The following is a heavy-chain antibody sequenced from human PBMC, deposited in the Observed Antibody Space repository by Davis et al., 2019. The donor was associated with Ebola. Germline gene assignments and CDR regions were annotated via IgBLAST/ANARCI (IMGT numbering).Heavy chain of an antibody. CDR2: INHSGGT. CDR3: VTYGADHLFNN. J-gene: IGHJ4*02. V-gene: IGHV4-59*04. Sequence: PSETLSLTCTVSGGSISTYHWTWIRQPPGKGLEWIGEINHSGGTNYNPSLESRLTMSVDTSKNHFSLKLSSVTAADTAVYYCVTYGADHLFNNWGQGTLVTVSS. D-gene: IGHD4-17*01. CDR1: GGSISTYH.